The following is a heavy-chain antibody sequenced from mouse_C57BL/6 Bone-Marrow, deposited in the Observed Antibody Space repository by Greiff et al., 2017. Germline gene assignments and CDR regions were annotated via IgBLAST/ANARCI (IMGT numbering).Heavy chain of an antibody. J-gene: IGHJ4*01. CDR3: VRDSVFYAMDY. D-gene: IGHD3-1*01. CDR1: GFSFHTYA. V-gene: IGHV10-1*01. Sequence: EVQVVESGGGLVQPKGSLKLSCAASGFSFHTYAMNWVRQAPGKGLEWVARIRSKSNNYATYYADSVKDRFTISRDDSESMLYLQMNNLKTEDTAMYYCVRDSVFYAMDYWGQGTSVTVSS. CDR2: IRSKSNNYAT.